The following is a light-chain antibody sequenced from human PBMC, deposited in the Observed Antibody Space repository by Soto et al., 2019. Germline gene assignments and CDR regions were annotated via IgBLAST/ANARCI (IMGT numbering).Light chain of an antibody. Sequence: EIVMTQSPATLSVSPGESATLSCRASQSVSIHLGWFQQKPGQVPRLLIYGASRRVTGIPARFSGSGSGTEFTLTISGLQSEDSAVYYCQQAYNWPRTFGQGTKVEIK. J-gene: IGKJ1*01. CDR2: GAS. V-gene: IGKV3-15*01. CDR3: QQAYNWPRT. CDR1: QSVSIH.